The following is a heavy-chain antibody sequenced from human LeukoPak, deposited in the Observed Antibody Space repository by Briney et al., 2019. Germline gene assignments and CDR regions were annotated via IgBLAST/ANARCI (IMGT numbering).Heavy chain of an antibody. CDR3: ARDNGWSADF. V-gene: IGHV3-7*03. CDR1: GFTFSRHW. Sequence: GGSLRLSCAASGFTFSRHWMYWVRQAPGKGLEWVANVKQDGSAKPYVDSVKGRFTISRDNAKNSLFLQMNSLRAEDTAVYYCARDNGWSADFWGQGTLVTVSS. D-gene: IGHD2-15*01. J-gene: IGHJ4*02. CDR2: VKQDGSAK.